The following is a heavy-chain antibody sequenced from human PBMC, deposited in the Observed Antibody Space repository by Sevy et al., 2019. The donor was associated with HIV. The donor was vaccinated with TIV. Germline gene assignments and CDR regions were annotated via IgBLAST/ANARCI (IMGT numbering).Heavy chain of an antibody. CDR2: IYYSGST. V-gene: IGHV4-59*12. CDR1: GGSISSYY. J-gene: IGHJ3*02. CDR3: ARRNCSGDSGYPMNDAFDI. Sequence: SETLSLTCTVSGGSISSYYWSWIRQPPQKGLDYIGYIYYSGSTNYNPSLKSQVTISVDTSKNQFSLKLSAVTAADTAVYHCARRNCSGDSGYPMNDAFDIWGQGTMVTVSS. D-gene: IGHD2-15*01.